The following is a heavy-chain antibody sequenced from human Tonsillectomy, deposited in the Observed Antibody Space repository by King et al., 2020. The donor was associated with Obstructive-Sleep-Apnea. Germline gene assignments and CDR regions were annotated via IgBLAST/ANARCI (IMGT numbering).Heavy chain of an antibody. CDR1: GFTFSDYY. V-gene: IGHV3-11*01. D-gene: IGHD6-19*01. Sequence: VQLVESGGGLVKPGGSLRLSCAASGFTFSDYYMSWIRQAPGKGLEWVSYISTNGSTIYYADSVKGRFTISRDNPKNPLCLQMNSLRAEDTAVYYCAVPRPPYNSGYQTQPDYWGQGTLVTVSS. CDR2: ISTNGSTI. J-gene: IGHJ4*02. CDR3: AVPRPPYNSGYQTQPDY.